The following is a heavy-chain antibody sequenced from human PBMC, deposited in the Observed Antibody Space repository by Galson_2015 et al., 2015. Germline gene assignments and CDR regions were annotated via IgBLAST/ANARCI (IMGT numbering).Heavy chain of an antibody. J-gene: IGHJ6*03. CDR1: GYTFTSYG. V-gene: IGHV1-18*01. D-gene: IGHD3-3*01. CDR2: IGAYNSNT. Sequence: SVKVSCKASGYTFTSYGISWVRQAPGQGLEWTGWIGAYNSNTNYAQKLQGRVTMTTDTSTSTAYMELRSLRSDDTAVYYCARYDFWSGGNHMDVWGKGTTVTVSS. CDR3: ARYDFWSGGNHMDV.